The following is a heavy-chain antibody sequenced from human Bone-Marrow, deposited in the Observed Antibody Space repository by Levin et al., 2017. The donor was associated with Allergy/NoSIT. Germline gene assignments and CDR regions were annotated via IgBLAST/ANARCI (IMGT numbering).Heavy chain of an antibody. J-gene: IGHJ6*02. CDR1: GGTFSSYA. CDR3: AGDWKYCSSTSCHRRMSGMDV. CDR2: IIPIFGTA. V-gene: IGHV1-69*13. Sequence: SVKVSCKASGGTFSSYAISWVRQAPGQGLEWMGGIIPIFGTANYAQKFQGRVTITADESTSTAYMELSSLRSEDTAVYYCAGDWKYCSSTSCHRRMSGMDVWGQGTTVTVSS. D-gene: IGHD2-2*01.